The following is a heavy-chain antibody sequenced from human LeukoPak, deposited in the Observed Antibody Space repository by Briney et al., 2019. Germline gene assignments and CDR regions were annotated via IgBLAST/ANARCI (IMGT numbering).Heavy chain of an antibody. Sequence: GGSLRLSCAASGFTFSNAWMNWVRQAPGKGLEWVGRIKSKTDGGTTDYAAPVKGRFTISRDDSKNTPYLQMNSLKTEDTAVYYCSTTYYYDSSEGYWGQGTLVTVSS. D-gene: IGHD3-22*01. V-gene: IGHV3-15*07. CDR3: STTYYYDSSEGY. CDR2: IKSKTDGGTT. J-gene: IGHJ4*02. CDR1: GFTFSNAW.